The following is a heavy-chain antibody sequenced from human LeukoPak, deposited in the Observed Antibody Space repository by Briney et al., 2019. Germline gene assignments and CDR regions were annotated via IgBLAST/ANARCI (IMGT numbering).Heavy chain of an antibody. J-gene: IGHJ4*02. CDR2: ISGSGGNT. CDR1: GFTFSSYA. V-gene: IGHV3-23*01. D-gene: IGHD3-22*01. CDR3: AKEMYYDRAPGDY. Sequence: RAGGSLRLSCAASGFTFSSYAMSWVRQAPGKGLEWASAISGSGGNTYYADSVKGRFTISRDNSKNTLSLQMNSLRAEDPAVYYCAKEMYYDRAPGDYWGQGTLVTVSS.